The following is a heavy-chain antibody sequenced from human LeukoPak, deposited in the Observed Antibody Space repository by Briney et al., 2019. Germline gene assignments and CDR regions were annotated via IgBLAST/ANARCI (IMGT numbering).Heavy chain of an antibody. CDR1: GFTFSSYS. V-gene: IGHV3-21*01. J-gene: IGHJ4*02. CDR3: ARDPTPGAPPHY. Sequence: GGSLRLSCAASGFTFSSYSMNWVRQAPGKGLEWVSSISSSSSYIYYADSVKGRFTISRDNAKSSLYLQMNSLRAEDTAVYYCARDPTPGAPPHYWGQGTLVTVSS. D-gene: IGHD4-17*01. CDR2: ISSSSSYI.